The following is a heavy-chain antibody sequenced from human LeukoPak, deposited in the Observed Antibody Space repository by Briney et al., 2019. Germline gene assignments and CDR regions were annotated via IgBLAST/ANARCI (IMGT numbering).Heavy chain of an antibody. CDR1: GGSVSSNSNY. D-gene: IGHD6-13*01. Sequence: SETLSLTCTVSGGSVSSNSNYWSWIRQPPGKGLEWIGYNTYFGSASYNPSLKSRVAISVDTSKNQFSLKLSSVTAADTAVYYCARGLGLAAAGNLYYFDYWGQGTLVTVSS. J-gene: IGHJ4*02. CDR3: ARGLGLAAAGNLYYFDY. CDR2: NTYFGSA. V-gene: IGHV4-61*01.